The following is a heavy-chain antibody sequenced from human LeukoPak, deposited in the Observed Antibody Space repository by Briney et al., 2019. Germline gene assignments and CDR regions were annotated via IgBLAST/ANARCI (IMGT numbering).Heavy chain of an antibody. CDR2: IYYSGST. J-gene: IGHJ4*02. Sequence: SETLSLTCTVSGGSISSSSYYWGWIRQPPGKGLQWIGSIYYSGSTYYNPSLQGRLTISVGTSKNQFYLDLTSVTAADTAVYYCARLNDLWAGRYFFDYWGQGTLATVSS. V-gene: IGHV4-39*01. D-gene: IGHD6-19*01. CDR3: ARLNDLWAGRYFFDY. CDR1: GGSISSSSYY.